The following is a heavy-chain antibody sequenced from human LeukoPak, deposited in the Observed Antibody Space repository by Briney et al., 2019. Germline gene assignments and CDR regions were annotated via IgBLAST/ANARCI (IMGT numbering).Heavy chain of an antibody. V-gene: IGHV1-2*02. CDR2: INPNSGGT. Sequence: ASVKVSCKASGYTFTGYYMHWVRQAPGQGLEWMGWINPNSGGTNYAQKFQGSVTMTRETFISTAYMELGMLRSDDTAVYYCARGLVSGGVDYWGQGTMVTVSS. D-gene: IGHD3-3*01. J-gene: IGHJ4*02. CDR3: ARGLVSGGVDY. CDR1: GYTFTGYY.